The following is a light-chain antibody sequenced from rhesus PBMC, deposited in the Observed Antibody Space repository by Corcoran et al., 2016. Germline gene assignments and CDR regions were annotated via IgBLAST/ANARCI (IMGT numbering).Light chain of an antibody. CDR2: GAS. V-gene: IGKV3-42*03. J-gene: IGKJ2*01. CDR3: QQYNNWPYS. CDR1: QSVNNR. Sequence: EIVLTQSPATLSLSPGERAILSCRASQSVNNRLVWYQQRPEQAPRLLIYGASSRATGITDRFSGSGSGKDFTLTISSLEAEDFALYYCQQYNNWPYSFGQGTKVEIK.